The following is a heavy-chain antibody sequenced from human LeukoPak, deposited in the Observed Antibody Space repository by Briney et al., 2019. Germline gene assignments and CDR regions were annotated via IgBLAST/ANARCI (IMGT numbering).Heavy chain of an antibody. CDR3: ARQGGSMVRGVIINPYYFDY. CDR1: GYSINSGYH. J-gene: IGHJ4*02. D-gene: IGHD3-10*01. Sequence: SETLSLTCTVSGYSINSGYHWGWIRQPPGKGLEWVGSIYHSGSTYYNPSLKSRVTISVDTSKNQFSLKLSSVTAADTAVYYCARQGGSMVRGVIINPYYFDYWGQGALVTVSS. V-gene: IGHV4-38-2*02. CDR2: IYHSGST.